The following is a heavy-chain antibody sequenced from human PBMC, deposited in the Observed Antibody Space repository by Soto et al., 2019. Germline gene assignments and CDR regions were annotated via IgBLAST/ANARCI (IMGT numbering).Heavy chain of an antibody. V-gene: IGHV3-74*01. CDR2: INSDGSST. D-gene: IGHD3-9*01. CDR1: GFTFSSYW. J-gene: IGHJ6*02. Sequence: PGGSLRLSCAASGFTFSSYWMHWVRQAPGKGLVWVSRINSDGSSTSYADSVKGRFTISRDNAKNTLYLQMNSLRAEDTAVYYCARGIFRDDYYYYGMDVWGQGTTVTVSS. CDR3: ARGIFRDDYYYYGMDV.